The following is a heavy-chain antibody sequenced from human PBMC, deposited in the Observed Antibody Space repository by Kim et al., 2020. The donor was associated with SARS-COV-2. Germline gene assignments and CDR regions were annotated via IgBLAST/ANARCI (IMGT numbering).Heavy chain of an antibody. V-gene: IGHV3-74*01. J-gene: IGHJ6*03. Sequence: AETVEGRSTASRDNAKKTLFLQMNSMRAEDTAVYYCVRGTAQAGYSYMDVWGKGTTVTVSS. CDR3: VRGTAQAGYSYMDV.